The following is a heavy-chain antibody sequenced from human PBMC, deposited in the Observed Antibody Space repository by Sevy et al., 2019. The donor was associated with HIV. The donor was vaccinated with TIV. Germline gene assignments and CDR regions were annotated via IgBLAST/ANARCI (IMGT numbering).Heavy chain of an antibody. CDR1: GYTFTSYR. CDR3: ARSYCSGGRCYSLAY. V-gene: IGHV1-18*01. CDR2: SSPHNGDT. D-gene: IGHD2-15*01. J-gene: IGHJ4*02. Sequence: ASVKVSCKTSGYTFTSYRITWVRHAPGKGLEWLGWSSPHNGDTNYAQRVQGRVTMITDTSTTTAYLELRSLASVDTAEYYCARSYCSGGRCYSLAYWGQGTLVTVSS.